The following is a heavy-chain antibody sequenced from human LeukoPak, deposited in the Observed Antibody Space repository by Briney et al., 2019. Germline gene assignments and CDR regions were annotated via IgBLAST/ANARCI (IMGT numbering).Heavy chain of an antibody. CDR2: ISYDGSNK. D-gene: IGHD1-1*01. V-gene: IGHV3-30*04. J-gene: IGHJ3*02. CDR3: AKDRDWNDAMDDAFDI. CDR1: GFTFSSYA. Sequence: GRPLRLSCAASGFTFSSYAMHWVRQAPGKGLEWVAVISYDGSNKYYADSVKGRFTISRDNSKNTLYLQMNSLRAEDTAVYYCAKDRDWNDAMDDAFDIWGQGTMVTVSS.